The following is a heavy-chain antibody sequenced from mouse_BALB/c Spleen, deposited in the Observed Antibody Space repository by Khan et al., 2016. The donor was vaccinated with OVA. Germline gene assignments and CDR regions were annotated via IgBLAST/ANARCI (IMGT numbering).Heavy chain of an antibody. J-gene: IGHJ4*01. Sequence: QIQLVQSGPELKKPGETLKISCKASGYTFTNYGMNWVKQAPGKGLKWMGFINTYTGYPTYADDFKGRFAFSLETSASTAYLQINNLKTEDTSTKFCSGVGYSGTMDYWGQGTLVTVSA. CDR2: INTYTGYP. CDR1: GYTFTNYG. V-gene: IGHV9-3-1*01. CDR3: SGVGYSGTMDY. D-gene: IGHD2-14*01.